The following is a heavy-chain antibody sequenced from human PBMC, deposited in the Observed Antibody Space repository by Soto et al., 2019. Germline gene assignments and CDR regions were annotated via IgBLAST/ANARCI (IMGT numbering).Heavy chain of an antibody. D-gene: IGHD2-2*01. CDR3: STSVYWSTTRCYYYYGLDV. CDR2: IIPIFGTE. J-gene: IGHJ6*02. Sequence: QVQLVQSGAEVKKPGSSVKVSCKVSGGTFRSHSINWVRQAPGQGPEWMGGIIPIFGTENYAQKFQGRVTITADESTSTAYMELSSLTSEDTALYYCSTSVYWSTTRCYYYYGLDVWGQGTTVIVSS. V-gene: IGHV1-69*01. CDR1: GGTFRSHS.